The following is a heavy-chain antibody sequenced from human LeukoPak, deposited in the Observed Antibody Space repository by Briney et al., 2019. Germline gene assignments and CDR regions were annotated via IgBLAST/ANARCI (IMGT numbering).Heavy chain of an antibody. CDR3: ARDRWGGPSAYAGP. D-gene: IGHD3-3*01. V-gene: IGHV1-69*13. Sequence: ASVKVSCKASGGTFSSYAISWVRQAPGQGLEWMGGIIPIFGTANYAQKFQGRVTITADESTSTAYMELSSLRSEDTAVYYCARDRWGGPSAYAGPWGQGTLVTVSS. CDR1: GGTFSSYA. J-gene: IGHJ5*02. CDR2: IIPIFGTA.